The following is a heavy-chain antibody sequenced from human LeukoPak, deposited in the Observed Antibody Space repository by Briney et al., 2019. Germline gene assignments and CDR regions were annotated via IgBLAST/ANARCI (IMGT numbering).Heavy chain of an antibody. CDR1: GFTFSDYD. CDR3: ARVCSSTSCFDY. Sequence: GGSLRLSCAASGFTFSDYDMNWVRQAPGKGLEWVSSISSSSIYVSYADSVKGRYTISRDNAKNSLYLQMNSLRAEDTAVYYCARVCSSTSCFDYWGQGTLVTVSS. V-gene: IGHV3-21*01. D-gene: IGHD2-2*01. CDR2: ISSSSIYV. J-gene: IGHJ4*02.